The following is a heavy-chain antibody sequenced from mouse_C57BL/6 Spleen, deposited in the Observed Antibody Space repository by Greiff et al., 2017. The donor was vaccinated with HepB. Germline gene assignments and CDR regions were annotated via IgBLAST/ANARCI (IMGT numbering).Heavy chain of an antibody. D-gene: IGHD4-1*01. V-gene: IGHV3-1*01. CDR3: ARAWDDYAMDY. CDR1: GYSITSGYD. Sequence: EVKLVESGPGMVKPSQSLSLTCTVTGYSITSGYDWHWIRHFPGNKLEWMGYISYSGSTNYNPSLKSRISITHDTSKNHFFLKLNSVTTEDTATYYCARAWDDYAMDYWGQGTSVTVSS. CDR2: ISYSGST. J-gene: IGHJ4*01.